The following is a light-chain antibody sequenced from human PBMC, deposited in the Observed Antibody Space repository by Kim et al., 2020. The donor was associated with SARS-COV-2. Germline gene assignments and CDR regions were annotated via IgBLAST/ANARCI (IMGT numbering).Light chain of an antibody. CDR1: SSNIGARYD. Sequence: QRVTSSCTGSSSNIGARYDVHWYQQLPGTAPKLLIYGNINRPSGVPDRFSGSKSGTSASLAITGLQPEDEADYYCQSYDSSLSGYVFGTGTKVTVL. CDR2: GNI. V-gene: IGLV1-40*01. CDR3: QSYDSSLSGYV. J-gene: IGLJ1*01.